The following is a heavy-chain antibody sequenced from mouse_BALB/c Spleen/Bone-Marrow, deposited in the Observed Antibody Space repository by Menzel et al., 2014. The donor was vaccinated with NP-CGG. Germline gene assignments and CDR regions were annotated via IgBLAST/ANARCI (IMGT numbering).Heavy chain of an antibody. CDR3: ANYYYGSSLFAY. CDR1: GFNIKDTY. V-gene: IGHV14-3*02. D-gene: IGHD1-1*01. CDR2: IDPANGNT. J-gene: IGHJ3*01. Sequence: DVKLQESRAELVKPGASVKLSCTASGFNIKDTYMHWVKQRPEQGLEWIGRIDPANGNTKYDPKFQGKATITADTSSNTAYLQLSSLSSEDTAVYYCANYYYGSSLFAYWGQGTLVTVSA.